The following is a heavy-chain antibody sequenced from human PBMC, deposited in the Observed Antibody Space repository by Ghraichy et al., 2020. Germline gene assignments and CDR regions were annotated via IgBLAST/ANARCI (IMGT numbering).Heavy chain of an antibody. V-gene: IGHV3-30*18. J-gene: IGHJ6*03. CDR3: AKDGLWTSIAAAGPIIDYYYMDV. Sequence: GGSLRLSCAASGFTFSSYGMHWVRQAPGKGLEWVAVISYDGSNKYYADSVKGRFTISRDNSKNTLYLQMNSLRAEDTAVYYCAKDGLWTSIAAAGPIIDYYYMDVWGKGTTVTVSS. CDR2: ISYDGSNK. CDR1: GFTFSSYG. D-gene: IGHD6-13*01.